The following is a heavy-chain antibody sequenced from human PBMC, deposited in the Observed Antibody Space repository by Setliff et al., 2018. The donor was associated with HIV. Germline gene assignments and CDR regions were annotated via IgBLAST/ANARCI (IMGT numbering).Heavy chain of an antibody. CDR3: ARGGIQKQELPTYFDS. D-gene: IGHD6-13*01. CDR1: GLTIRNNY. Sequence: GGSLRLSCAASGLTIRNNYMSWVRQAPGKGLEWVSLLHSGYSTSYADSVKGRFAVSRDNTRNSVYLQMNSLRAEDTAVYFCARGGIQKQELPTYFDSWGPGILVTVSS. CDR2: LHSGYST. V-gene: IGHV3-66*01. J-gene: IGHJ4*02.